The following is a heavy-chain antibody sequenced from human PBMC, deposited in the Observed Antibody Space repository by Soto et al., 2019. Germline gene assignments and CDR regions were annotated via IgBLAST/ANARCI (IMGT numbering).Heavy chain of an antibody. CDR3: ARAIRFLEWFGWFDP. CDR2: IYHSGST. CDR1: GGSISSGGYS. D-gene: IGHD3-3*01. J-gene: IGHJ5*02. V-gene: IGHV4-30-2*01. Sequence: TLALTCAVSGGSISSGGYSWSWIRQPPGKGLEWIGYIYHSGSTYYNPSLKSRVTISVDRSKNQFSLKLSSVTAADTAVYYCARAIRFLEWFGWFDPSGQAILLTVSS.